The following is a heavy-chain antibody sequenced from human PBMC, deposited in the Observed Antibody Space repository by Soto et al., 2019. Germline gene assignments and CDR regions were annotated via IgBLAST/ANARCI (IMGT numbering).Heavy chain of an antibody. Sequence: GGSLRLSCAASGFTFSSYGMHWVRQAPGKGLEWVAVISYDGSNKYYADSVKGRFTISRDNSKNTLYLQMNSLRAEDTAVYYCAKDSSYDSSGYYGNGMDVWGQGTTVTVSS. D-gene: IGHD3-22*01. CDR2: ISYDGSNK. J-gene: IGHJ6*02. CDR1: GFTFSSYG. V-gene: IGHV3-30*18. CDR3: AKDSSYDSSGYYGNGMDV.